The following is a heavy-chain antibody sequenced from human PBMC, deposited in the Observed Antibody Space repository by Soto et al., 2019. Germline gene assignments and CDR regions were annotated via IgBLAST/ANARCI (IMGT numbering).Heavy chain of an antibody. V-gene: IGHV3-23*01. CDR3: AKDRPIAMIRGVTLDY. CDR2: ISGSGDIT. Sequence: EVQVLESGGGLVQPGGSLRLSCAASGFTFSSYAMSWVRQAPGKGREWVSFISGSGDITYYAGSVKGRFTISRDNSKNTLYMQMNSLRAEDSAVYYCAKDRPIAMIRGVTLDYWGQGTLVTVSS. D-gene: IGHD3-10*01. CDR1: GFTFSSYA. J-gene: IGHJ4*02.